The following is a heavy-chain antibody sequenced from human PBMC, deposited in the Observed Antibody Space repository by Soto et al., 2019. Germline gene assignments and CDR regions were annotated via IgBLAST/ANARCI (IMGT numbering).Heavy chain of an antibody. V-gene: IGHV1-18*01. CDR1: GYTFTSYG. D-gene: IGHD2-2*01. Sequence: ASVKVSCKASGYTFTSYGISWVRQAPGQGLEWMGGISPYNGNANYAQKLQGRVTITADESTSTAYMELSSLRSEDTAVYYCARVVVVVLVGRGTDYYGMDVWGQGTTVTVSS. CDR2: ISPYNGNA. J-gene: IGHJ6*02. CDR3: ARVVVVVLVGRGTDYYGMDV.